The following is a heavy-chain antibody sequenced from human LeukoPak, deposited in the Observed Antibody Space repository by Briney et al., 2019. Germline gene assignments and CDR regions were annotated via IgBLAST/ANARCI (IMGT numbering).Heavy chain of an antibody. V-gene: IGHV4-59*01. CDR2: IYYSGST. J-gene: IGHJ4*02. CDR1: GASISSYY. Sequence: SETLSLTCTVSGASISSYYWSWIRQPPGKGLEWIGYIYYSGSTSYNPSLKSRVTISVDTSKNQFSLKLSSVTAADTAVYHCARDQSGGYYFDYWGQGTLVTVSS. D-gene: IGHD3-10*01. CDR3: ARDQSGGYYFDY.